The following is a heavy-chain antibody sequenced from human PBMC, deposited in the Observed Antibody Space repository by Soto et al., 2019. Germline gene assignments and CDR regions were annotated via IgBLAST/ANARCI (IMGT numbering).Heavy chain of an antibody. D-gene: IGHD3-22*01. Sequence: QVQLVQSGAEEKKPGASVKVSCKASGYTFTSYAMHWVRQAPGQRLEWMGWINAGNGNTKYSQKFQGRVTITRDTSASTAYMELSSLRSEDTAVYYCARSSGYYLIDAYWGKGTLVTVSS. CDR3: ARSSGYYLIDAY. J-gene: IGHJ4*02. V-gene: IGHV1-3*05. CDR2: INAGNGNT. CDR1: GYTFTSYA.